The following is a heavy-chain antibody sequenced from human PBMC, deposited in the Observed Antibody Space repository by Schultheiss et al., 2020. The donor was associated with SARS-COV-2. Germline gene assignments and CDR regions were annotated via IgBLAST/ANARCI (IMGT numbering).Heavy chain of an antibody. CDR1: GGSISSYY. CDR2: IYTSGST. J-gene: IGHJ6*02. Sequence: SETLSLTCTVSGGSISSYYWSWIRQPAGKGLEWIGRIYTSGSTNYNPSLKSRVTMSVDTSKNQFSLKLSSVTAADTAVYYCAREVLRSYYDSSGYYYYYGMDVWGQGTTVTVSS. V-gene: IGHV4-4*07. CDR3: AREVLRSYYDSSGYYYYYGMDV. D-gene: IGHD3-22*01.